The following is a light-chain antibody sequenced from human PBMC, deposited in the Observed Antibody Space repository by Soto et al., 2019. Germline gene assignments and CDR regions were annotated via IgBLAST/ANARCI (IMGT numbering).Light chain of an antibody. CDR1: SSDVGAYNY. CDR2: DVS. V-gene: IGLV2-14*01. Sequence: QSVLTQPASVSGSPGQSIAISCTGTSSDVGAYNYVSWYQQYPGKAPKLVIFDVSYRPSGVSNRFSGSKSGNTASLTISGLQAEDEADYYCKSFTTSDTYVLGTGTKVTVL. J-gene: IGLJ1*01. CDR3: KSFTTSDTYV.